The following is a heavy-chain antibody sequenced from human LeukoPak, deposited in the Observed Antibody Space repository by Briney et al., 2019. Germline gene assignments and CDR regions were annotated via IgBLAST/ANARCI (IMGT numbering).Heavy chain of an antibody. CDR3: ARGHNLYGSGRGYYFDY. Sequence: GGSLRLSCAASGFTFSSYAMHWVRQAPGKGLEWVAVISYDGSNKYYADSVKGRFTISRDNSKNTLYLQMNSLRAEDTAVYYCARGHNLYGSGRGYYFDYWGQGTLVTVSS. D-gene: IGHD3-10*01. CDR1: GFTFSSYA. V-gene: IGHV3-30-3*01. J-gene: IGHJ4*02. CDR2: ISYDGSNK.